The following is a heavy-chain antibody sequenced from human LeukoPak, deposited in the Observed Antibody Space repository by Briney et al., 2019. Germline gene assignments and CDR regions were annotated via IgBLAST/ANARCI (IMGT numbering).Heavy chain of an antibody. CDR2: VNPNSGNT. Sequence: ASVKVSCTTSGYAFTSFDVNWVRQAPGHGLEWMGWVNPNSGNTGSAPKFQGRVTMTRNTSISTAYMELSSLRSEDTAVYYCARGPGPDYDFWSGYFWLYGMDVWGQGTTVTVSS. V-gene: IGHV1-8*01. CDR1: GYAFTSFD. J-gene: IGHJ6*02. D-gene: IGHD3-3*01. CDR3: ARGPGPDYDFWSGYFWLYGMDV.